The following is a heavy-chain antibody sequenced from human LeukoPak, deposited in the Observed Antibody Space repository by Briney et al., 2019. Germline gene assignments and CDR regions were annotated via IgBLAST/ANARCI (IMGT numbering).Heavy chain of an antibody. Sequence: ASVKVSCKASGYTFTSYGISWVRQAPGQGLEWMGWINPNSGGTNYAQKFQGRVTMTRDTSISTAYMELSRLRSDDTAVYYCAREIGGNYLWVLDYWGQGTLVTVSS. CDR1: GYTFTSYG. J-gene: IGHJ4*02. CDR2: INPNSGGT. V-gene: IGHV1-2*02. CDR3: AREIGGNYLWVLDY. D-gene: IGHD1-26*01.